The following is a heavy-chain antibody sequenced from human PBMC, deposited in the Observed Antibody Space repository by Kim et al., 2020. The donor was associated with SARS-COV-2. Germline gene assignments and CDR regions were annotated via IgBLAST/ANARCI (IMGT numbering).Heavy chain of an antibody. V-gene: IGHV3-30*18. CDR2: ISYDGSNK. Sequence: GGSLRLSCAASGFTFSSYGMHWVRQAPGKGLEWVAVISYDGSNKYYADSVKGRFTISRDNSKNTLYLQMNSLRAEDTAVYYCAKGSPTAMGALFDYWGQG. CDR3: AKGSPTAMGALFDY. D-gene: IGHD5-18*01. J-gene: IGHJ4*02. CDR1: GFTFSSYG.